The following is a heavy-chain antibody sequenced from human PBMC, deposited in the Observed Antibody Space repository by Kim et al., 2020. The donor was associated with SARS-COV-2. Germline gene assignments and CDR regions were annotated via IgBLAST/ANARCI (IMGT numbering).Heavy chain of an antibody. Sequence: DSVKGRFTISRDNAKNSLYLQMNSLRDEDTAVYYCARDAWGVRIEQAYDYWGQGTLVTVSS. CDR3: ARDAWGVRIEQAYDY. V-gene: IGHV3-48*02. D-gene: IGHD3-16*01. J-gene: IGHJ4*02.